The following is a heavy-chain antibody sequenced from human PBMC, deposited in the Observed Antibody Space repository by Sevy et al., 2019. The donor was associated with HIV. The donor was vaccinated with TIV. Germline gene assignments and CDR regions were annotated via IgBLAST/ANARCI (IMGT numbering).Heavy chain of an antibody. J-gene: IGHJ6*02. CDR3: ARDRNNYDSSGYPKGMDV. V-gene: IGHV1-18*01. D-gene: IGHD3-22*01. Sequence: ASVKVSCKASGYTFTRYGISWVRQAPGQGLEWMGWISGNNDYTNYAQKIQGRVTMTTDTSTSLAYMELRSLRSDDTAVYYCARDRNNYDSSGYPKGMDVWGQGTTVTVSS. CDR2: ISGNNDYT. CDR1: GYTFTRYG.